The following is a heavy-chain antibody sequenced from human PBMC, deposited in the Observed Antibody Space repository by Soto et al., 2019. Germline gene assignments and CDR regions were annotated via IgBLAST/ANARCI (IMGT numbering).Heavy chain of an antibody. CDR2: INHSGST. D-gene: IGHD2-8*01. J-gene: IGHJ3*02. Sequence: SETLSLTCAVYGGSFSGYYWSWIRQPPGKGLEWIGEINHSGSTNYNPSLKSRVTISVDTSKNQFSLKLSSVTAADTAVYYCARGGYYRDAFDIWGQGTMVTVSS. V-gene: IGHV4-34*01. CDR3: ARGGYYRDAFDI. CDR1: GGSFSGYY.